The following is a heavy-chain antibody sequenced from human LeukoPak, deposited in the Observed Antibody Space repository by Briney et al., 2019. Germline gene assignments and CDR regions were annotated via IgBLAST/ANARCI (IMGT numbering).Heavy chain of an antibody. CDR1: GFTFSSYA. J-gene: IGHJ4*02. V-gene: IGHV3-23*01. CDR2: ISGSGGST. D-gene: IGHD6-19*01. Sequence: GGSLRLSCAASGFTFSSYAMSWVRQAPGKGLEWVSAISGSGGSTYYADPVKGRFTISRDNSKNTLYLQMNSLRAEDTAVYYCAASGWYAPFDYWGQGTLVTVSS. CDR3: AASGWYAPFDY.